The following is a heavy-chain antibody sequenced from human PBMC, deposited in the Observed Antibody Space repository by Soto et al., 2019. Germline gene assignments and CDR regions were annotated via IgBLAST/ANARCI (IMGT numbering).Heavy chain of an antibody. Sequence: EVQLLESGGGLVQPGGSLRLSCAASGFTFSTYAMIWVRQAPGKGLEWVSVITGSGCSTYYADSVKGRFTISRATSKNTLFLQVNRLRAEDTAVYYCAKDRFFDYWGIDYWGQGTMVTVSS. CDR3: AKDRFFDYWGIDY. CDR1: GFTFSTYA. V-gene: IGHV3-23*01. J-gene: IGHJ4*02. D-gene: IGHD3-16*01. CDR2: ITGSGCST.